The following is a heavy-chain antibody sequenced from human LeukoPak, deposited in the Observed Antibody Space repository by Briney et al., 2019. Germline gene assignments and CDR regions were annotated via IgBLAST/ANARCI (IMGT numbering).Heavy chain of an antibody. CDR1: GYTFTGYY. J-gene: IGHJ3*02. CDR2: IIPIFGTA. D-gene: IGHD6-6*01. V-gene: IGHV1-69*06. Sequence: SVKVSCKASGYTFTGYYMHWVRQAPGQGLEWMGGIIPIFGTANYAQKFQGRVTITADKSTSTAYMELSSLRSEDTAVYYCARGAGGAARSGAFDIWGQGTMVTVSS. CDR3: ARGAGGAARSGAFDI.